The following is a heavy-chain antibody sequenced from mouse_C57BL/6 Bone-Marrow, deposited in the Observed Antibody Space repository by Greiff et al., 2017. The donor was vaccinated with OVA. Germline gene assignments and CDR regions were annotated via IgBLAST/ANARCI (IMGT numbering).Heavy chain of an antibody. V-gene: IGHV14-4*01. J-gene: IGHJ1*03. CDR3: TPITTVVAPV. CDR1: GFNIKDDY. Sequence: EVQLQQSGAELVRPGASVKLSCTASGFNIKDDYMHWVKQRPEQGLEWIGWIDPENGDTEYASKFQGKATITADTSSNTAYLQLSSLTSEDTAVYYCTPITTVVAPVWGTGTTVTVSS. D-gene: IGHD1-1*01. CDR2: IDPENGDT.